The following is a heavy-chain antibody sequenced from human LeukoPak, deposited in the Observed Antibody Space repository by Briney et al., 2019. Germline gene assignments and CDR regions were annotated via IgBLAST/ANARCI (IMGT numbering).Heavy chain of an antibody. Sequence: PGGSLRLSCAASGFTFSSYGMHWARQAPGKGLEWVAFIRYDGSNKYYADSVKGRFTISRDNSKNTLYLQMNSLRAEDTAVYYCAKHSGSYSAKQYFDYWGQGTLVTVSS. CDR3: AKHSGSYSAKQYFDY. D-gene: IGHD1-26*01. CDR2: IRYDGSNK. J-gene: IGHJ4*02. CDR1: GFTFSSYG. V-gene: IGHV3-30*02.